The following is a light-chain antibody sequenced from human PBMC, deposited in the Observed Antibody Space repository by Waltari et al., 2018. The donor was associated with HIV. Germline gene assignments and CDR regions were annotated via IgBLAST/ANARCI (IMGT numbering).Light chain of an antibody. CDR2: ASS. CDR1: HNVASY. J-gene: IGKJ2*01. CDR3: QQTYSIPYT. Sequence: DIQVTQSPSSLSAFVGDRVTVTCRASHNVASYLNWYHQQPGKAPKLLTFASSSFPSGAPSRLSASSSGPDSALTIANLQPEDFGSYYCQQTYSIPYTFGQGTKLHIK. V-gene: IGKV1-39*01.